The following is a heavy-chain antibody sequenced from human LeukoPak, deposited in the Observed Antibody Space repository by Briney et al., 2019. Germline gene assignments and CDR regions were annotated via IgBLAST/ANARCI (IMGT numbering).Heavy chain of an antibody. D-gene: IGHD6-13*01. V-gene: IGHV3-23*01. J-gene: IGHJ4*02. Sequence: GGSLRLSCAASGFTFSTYAMSWVRQAPGKGLEWVSAISGSGGSTYYADSVKGRFTISRDNSKNTLYLQMNSLRAEDTSIYFCAKALEQETVIALDSWGQGTLVTVSA. CDR2: ISGSGGST. CDR3: AKALEQETVIALDS. CDR1: GFTFSTYA.